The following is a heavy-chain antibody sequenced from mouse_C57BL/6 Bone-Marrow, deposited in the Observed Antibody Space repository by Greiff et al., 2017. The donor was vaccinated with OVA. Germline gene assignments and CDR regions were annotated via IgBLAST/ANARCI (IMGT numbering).Heavy chain of an antibody. CDR3: ASLITPGFDY. CDR1: GFTFSDYG. V-gene: IGHV5-15*04. Sequence: EVKVEESGGGLVQPGGSLKLSCAASGFTFSDYGMAWVRQAPRKGPEWVAFISNLAYSIYYADTVTGRFTISRENAKNTLYLEMSSLRSEDTAMYYCASLITPGFDYWGQGTLVTVSA. CDR2: ISNLAYSI. J-gene: IGHJ3*01.